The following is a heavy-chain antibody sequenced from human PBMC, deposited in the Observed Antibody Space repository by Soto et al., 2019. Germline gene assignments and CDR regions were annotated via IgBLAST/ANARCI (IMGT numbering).Heavy chain of an antibody. V-gene: IGHV3-23*01. D-gene: IGHD2-21*01. CDR3: AKDRHIGVVIAIRLLGLFSS. Sequence: GGSLRLSCAASGFTFSSYAMSWVRQAPGKGLEWVSAISGSGGSTYYADSVKGRFTISRDNSKNTLYLQMNSLRAEDTAVYYCAKDRHIGVVIAIRLLGLFSSWGQGTLVTGSS. CDR2: ISGSGGST. CDR1: GFTFSSYA. J-gene: IGHJ4*02.